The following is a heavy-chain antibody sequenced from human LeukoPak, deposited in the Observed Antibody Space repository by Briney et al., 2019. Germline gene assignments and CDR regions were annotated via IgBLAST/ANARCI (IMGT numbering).Heavy chain of an antibody. J-gene: IGHJ4*02. D-gene: IGHD4-17*01. CDR2: VYYSGST. CDR3: ARVRVDDYGDYRVTLFDY. Sequence: SETLSLTCTVSGASISSYYWSWLRQTPGKGLEWIGYVYYSGSTNYNPSLKSRVTISVGASKNQFSLKLSSVTAADTAVYYCARVRVDDYGDYRVTLFDYWGQGTLVTVSS. CDR1: GASISSYY. V-gene: IGHV4-59*12.